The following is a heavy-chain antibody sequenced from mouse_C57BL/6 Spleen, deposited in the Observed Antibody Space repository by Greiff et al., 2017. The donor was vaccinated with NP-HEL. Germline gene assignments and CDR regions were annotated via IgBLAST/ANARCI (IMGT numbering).Heavy chain of an antibody. D-gene: IGHD1-1*01. V-gene: IGHV5-17*01. J-gene: IGHJ3*01. Sequence: EVQVVESGGGLVKPGGFLKLSCAASGFTFSDYGMHWVRQAPEKGLEWVAYISSGSSTIYYADTVKGRFTITRDNAKNTLFLQMTSLRSEDTAMYYCARGSSAFAYWGQGTLVTVSA. CDR2: ISSGSSTI. CDR3: ARGSSAFAY. CDR1: GFTFSDYG.